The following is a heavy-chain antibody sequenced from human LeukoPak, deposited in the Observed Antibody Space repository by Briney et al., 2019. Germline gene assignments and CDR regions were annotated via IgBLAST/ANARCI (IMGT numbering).Heavy chain of an antibody. CDR2: S. D-gene: IGHD3-16*02. V-gene: IGHV4-39*07. Sequence: PSETLSLTCTVSGGSMTAGDYYWGWVRQAPGTGLQWIATSYQGASLKSRVTISLDTSKNQFSLRLTSVTAADTAVYYCARIYGLYQEAMDVWGPGITVTASS. CDR3: ARIYGLYQEAMDV. J-gene: IGHJ6*02. CDR1: GGSMTAGDYY.